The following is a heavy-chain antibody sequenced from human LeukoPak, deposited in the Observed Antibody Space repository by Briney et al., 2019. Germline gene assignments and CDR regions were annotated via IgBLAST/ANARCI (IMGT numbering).Heavy chain of an antibody. Sequence: SETLSLTCAVYGGSFSGYYWSWIRQPPGKGLEWIGEINHSGSTNYNPSLKSRVTISVDTSKNQFSLKLSSVTAADTAVYYCARRRRYYYDSSGNVFDYWGQGTLVTVSS. CDR2: INHSGST. D-gene: IGHD3-22*01. CDR3: ARRRRYYYDSSGNVFDY. CDR1: GGSFSGYY. J-gene: IGHJ4*02. V-gene: IGHV4-34*01.